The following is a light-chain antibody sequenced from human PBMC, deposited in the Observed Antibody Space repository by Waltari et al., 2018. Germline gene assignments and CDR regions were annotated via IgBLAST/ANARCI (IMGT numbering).Light chain of an antibody. J-gene: IGKJ1*01. Sequence: DIVMTQSPDSLAVSLGERATINCKSSQSVLYSSNNKNYLAWYQQKPGQPPKLLIYWASTRESWVPDLFSGSGSGTDFTLTISSLQAEDVAVYYCQQYYSTPPTFGQGTKVEIK. CDR2: WAS. V-gene: IGKV4-1*01. CDR1: QSVLYSSNNKNY. CDR3: QQYYSTPPT.